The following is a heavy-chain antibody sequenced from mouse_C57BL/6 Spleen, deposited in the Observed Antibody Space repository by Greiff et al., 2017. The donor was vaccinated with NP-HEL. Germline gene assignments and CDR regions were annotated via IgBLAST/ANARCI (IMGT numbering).Heavy chain of an antibody. Sequence: QVQLKQSGAELVKPGASVKISCKASGYAFSSYWMNWVKQRPGKGLEWIGQIYPGDGDTNYNGRFKGKATLTADKSSSTAYMQLSSLTSEDSAVYFCAREGNLYYFDYWGQGTTLTVSS. CDR2: IYPGDGDT. CDR3: AREGNLYYFDY. D-gene: IGHD2-1*01. V-gene: IGHV1-80*01. CDR1: GYAFSSYW. J-gene: IGHJ2*01.